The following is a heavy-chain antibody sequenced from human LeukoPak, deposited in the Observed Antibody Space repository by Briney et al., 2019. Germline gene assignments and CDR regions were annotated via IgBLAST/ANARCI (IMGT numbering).Heavy chain of an antibody. Sequence: ASVKVSCKASGYTFTSYYMHWARQAPGQGLEWMGIINPSGGSTSYAQKFQGRVTMTTDTSTSTAYMELRSLRSDDTAVYYCARDQGLTPYYYGMDVWGQGTTVTVSS. CDR2: INPSGGST. V-gene: IGHV1-46*01. J-gene: IGHJ6*02. D-gene: IGHD6-19*01. CDR1: GYTFTSYY. CDR3: ARDQGLTPYYYGMDV.